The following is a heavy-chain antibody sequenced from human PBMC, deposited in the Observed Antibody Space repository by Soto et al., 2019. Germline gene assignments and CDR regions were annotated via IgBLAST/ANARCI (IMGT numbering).Heavy chain of an antibody. Sequence: EVQLVESGGDLVQPGGSLKLSWAASGFIFSGTTIHWVRQASGEGLEWVGRIRGRADNYATGYAALVKGRFTISRDDSKKTAYLQMNSLKTEDTAVYFCIRAPDGNNADYWGQGTLVTVSS. D-gene: IGHD6-13*01. CDR3: IRAPDGNNADY. J-gene: IGHJ4*02. V-gene: IGHV3-73*02. CDR1: GFIFSGTT. CDR2: IRGRADNYAT.